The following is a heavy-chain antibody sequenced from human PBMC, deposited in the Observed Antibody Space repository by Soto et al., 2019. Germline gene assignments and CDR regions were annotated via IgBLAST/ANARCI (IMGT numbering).Heavy chain of an antibody. D-gene: IGHD5-18*01. CDR1: GYRFTPHY. V-gene: IGHV1-2*06. CDR2: MNVDTGGT. CDR3: ARDGNFALRGYSFGFDF. Sequence: GASVKGSCQASGYRFTPHYFHCVRQAPGQGLERMGPMNVDTGGTTYAHKFQGRVTMTRDTSIRTAYLEVSSVKSDDTAMYYCARDGNFALRGYSFGFDFWG. J-gene: IGHJ4*01.